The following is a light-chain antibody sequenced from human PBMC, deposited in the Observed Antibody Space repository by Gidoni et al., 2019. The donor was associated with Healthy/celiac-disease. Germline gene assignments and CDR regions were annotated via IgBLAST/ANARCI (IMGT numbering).Light chain of an antibody. CDR3: QQRSNWLPFT. V-gene: IGKV3-11*01. Sequence: ELVLTQSPATLSLSPGERATLSCRASQSVISYLAWYQQKPGQAPRLLIYDASNRATGIPARFSGSGSGTGFTLTISSLEPEGFAVYYCQQRSNWLPFTFGPGTKVDIK. CDR1: QSVISY. CDR2: DAS. J-gene: IGKJ3*01.